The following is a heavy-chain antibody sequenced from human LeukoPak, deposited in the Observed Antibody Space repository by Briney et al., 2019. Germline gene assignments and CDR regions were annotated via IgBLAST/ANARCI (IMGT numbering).Heavy chain of an antibody. J-gene: IGHJ4*02. V-gene: IGHV4-59*01. CDR2: IYYSGST. D-gene: IGHD3-10*01. CDR1: GGSISSYY. Sequence: SETLSLTCTVSGGSISSYYWSWIRQPPGKGLEWIGYIYYSGSTNYNPSLKSRVTVSVDTSKNQFSLKLSSVTAADTAVYYCARDRSGEWDYWGQGTLVTVSS. CDR3: ARDRSGEWDY.